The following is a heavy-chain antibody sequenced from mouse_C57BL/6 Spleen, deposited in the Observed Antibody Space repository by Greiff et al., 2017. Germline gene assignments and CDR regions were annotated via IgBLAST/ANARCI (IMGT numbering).Heavy chain of an antibody. J-gene: IGHJ2*01. CDR2: INYDGSST. CDR1: GFTFSDYY. V-gene: IGHV5-16*01. CDR3: ARVESSLFFDY. D-gene: IGHD6-1*01. Sequence: EVTLVESEGGLVQPGSSMKLSCTASGFTFSDYYMAWVRQVPEKGLEWVANINYDGSSTYYLDSLKSRFIISRDNAKNILYLQMSSLKSEDTATYYCARVESSLFFDYWGQGTTLTVSA.